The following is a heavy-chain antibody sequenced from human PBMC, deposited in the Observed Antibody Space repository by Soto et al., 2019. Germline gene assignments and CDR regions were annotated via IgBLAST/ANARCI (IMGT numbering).Heavy chain of an antibody. CDR2: IYYSGST. D-gene: IGHD4-4*01. V-gene: IGHV4-59*08. CDR1: GGSISSYY. Sequence: PSETLSLTCTVSGGSISSYYWSWIRQPPGKGLEWIGYIYYSGSTNYNPSLKSRVTISVDTSKNQFSLKLSSVTAADTAVYYCARHGGSNYGAYYYYYYGMDVWGQGTTVTAP. J-gene: IGHJ6*02. CDR3: ARHGGSNYGAYYYYYYGMDV.